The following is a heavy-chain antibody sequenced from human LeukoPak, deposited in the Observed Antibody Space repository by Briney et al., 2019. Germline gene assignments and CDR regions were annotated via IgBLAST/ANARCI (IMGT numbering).Heavy chain of an antibody. Sequence: SQTLSLTCTVSGGSISSGGYYWSWIRQHPGKGLEWIGYIYYSGSTYYNPSLKSRVTISVDTSKNQFSLKLSSVTAADTAVYYCAGVGSSSWYFDPWGQGTLVTVSS. CDR1: GGSISSGGYY. D-gene: IGHD6-13*01. CDR3: AGVGSSSWYFDP. V-gene: IGHV4-31*03. CDR2: IYYSGST. J-gene: IGHJ5*02.